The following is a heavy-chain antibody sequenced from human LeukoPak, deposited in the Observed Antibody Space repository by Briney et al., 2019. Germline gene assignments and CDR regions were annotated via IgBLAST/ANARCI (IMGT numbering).Heavy chain of an antibody. CDR3: ARYWAEPAATDDAFDI. CDR1: GYTFTTYF. V-gene: IGHV1-2*02. Sequence: PGASVKVSCKTSGYTFTTYFIHWVRQAPGQGLEWMGGTNLYIGDTKYAQKFRGRVTMTRDTSISTAYMELSRLMSDDTAVYYCARYWAEPAATDDAFDIWGQGTMVVVSS. CDR2: TNLYIGDT. J-gene: IGHJ3*02. D-gene: IGHD2-15*01.